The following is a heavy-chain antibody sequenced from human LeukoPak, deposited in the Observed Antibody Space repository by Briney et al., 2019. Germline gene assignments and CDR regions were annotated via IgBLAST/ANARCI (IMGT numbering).Heavy chain of an antibody. CDR3: ARLGYDSSGYYYYNIDDAFDI. V-gene: IGHV1-2*02. CDR2: INPNSGGT. J-gene: IGHJ3*02. Sequence: GASVKVSCKASGYTFTGYYMHWVRQAPGQGLEWMGWINPNSGGTNYAQKSQGRVTMTRDTSISTAYMELSRLRSDDTAVYYCARLGYDSSGYYYYNIDDAFDIWGQGTMVTVSS. CDR1: GYTFTGYY. D-gene: IGHD3-22*01.